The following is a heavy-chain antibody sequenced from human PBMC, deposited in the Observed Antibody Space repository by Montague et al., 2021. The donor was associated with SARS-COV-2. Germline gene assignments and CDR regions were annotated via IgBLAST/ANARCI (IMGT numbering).Heavy chain of an antibody. CDR2: ISGNGDPDTT. CDR1: GFTFRNYA. D-gene: IGHD1-26*01. Sequence: SLRLSGATSGFTFRNYAMTWVRQAPGKGLEWVSTISGNGDPDTTYYADSVKGRFTISRDISKNTLYLQMNSLRAEDTAVYYCAKLSGGSYLHYFEYWGQGTLVTVSS. J-gene: IGHJ4*02. V-gene: IGHV3-23*01. CDR3: AKLSGGSYLHYFEY.